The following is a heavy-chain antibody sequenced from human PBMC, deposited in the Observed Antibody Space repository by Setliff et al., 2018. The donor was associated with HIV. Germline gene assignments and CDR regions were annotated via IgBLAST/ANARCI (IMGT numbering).Heavy chain of an antibody. Sequence: PSETLSLTCTVSGGSISSSDYFWGWIRQSPGKGLVWIASLYYSGNTYYNPSLKSRVTILVDTSKNQFSLKVTSVTAADTAVYYCAGRDGYNRYYFDFWGQGTLVTVSS. CDR1: GGSISSSDYF. CDR2: LYYSGNT. V-gene: IGHV4-39*07. J-gene: IGHJ4*02. CDR3: AGRDGYNRYYFDF. D-gene: IGHD5-12*01.